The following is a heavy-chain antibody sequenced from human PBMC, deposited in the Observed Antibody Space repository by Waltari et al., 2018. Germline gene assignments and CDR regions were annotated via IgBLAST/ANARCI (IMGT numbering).Heavy chain of an antibody. CDR3: ARGDSWAFDI. D-gene: IGHD4-4*01. CDR2: INQYGSEE. J-gene: IGHJ3*02. Sequence: ELQLVESGGGLVQPGRSLKLSCSASGFVLDNYWMCWVRQAPGKGLEWLANINQYGSEEHYVDSAKGRFTISRDNAKNAVYLQMNSLSAGDTSVYYCARGDSWAFDIWGQGTMVTVAS. V-gene: IGHV3-7*01. CDR1: GFVLDNYW.